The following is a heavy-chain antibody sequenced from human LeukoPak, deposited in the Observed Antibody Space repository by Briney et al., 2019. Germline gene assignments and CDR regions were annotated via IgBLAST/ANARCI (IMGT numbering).Heavy chain of an antibody. V-gene: IGHV5-51*01. CDR3: ARYRGDYVSLPSPFDF. J-gene: IGHJ4*02. CDR2: ISPDDSDT. Sequence: NPGESLQISCKGSGYRFTDYWIGWVRPMPGKGLEWMGIISPDDSDTRYSPSFQGQVTISADESISTAYLQWSSLKASDTAMYYCARYRGDYVSLPSPFDFWGQGTLVTGSS. CDR1: GYRFTDYW. D-gene: IGHD4-17*01.